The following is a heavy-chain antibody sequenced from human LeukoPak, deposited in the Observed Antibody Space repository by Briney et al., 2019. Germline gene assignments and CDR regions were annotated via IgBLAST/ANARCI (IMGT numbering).Heavy chain of an antibody. CDR3: ARMGGYSGYATH. J-gene: IGHJ4*02. CDR1: ADSFSSHY. CDR2: ISYIGST. Sequence: SETLSLTCAVSADSFSSHYWTWIRQPPGKGLEWIGYISYIGSTNYNPSLKSRVTISVDTSKNHFSLKLSSVTAADTAVYYCARMGGYSGYATHWGQGTLVTVSS. D-gene: IGHD5-12*01. V-gene: IGHV4-59*08.